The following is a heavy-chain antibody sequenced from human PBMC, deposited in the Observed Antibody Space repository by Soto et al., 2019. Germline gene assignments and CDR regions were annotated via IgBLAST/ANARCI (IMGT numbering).Heavy chain of an antibody. D-gene: IGHD3-9*01. CDR3: ARGRDILTGYYDFDY. CDR2: IWYDGSNK. Sequence: PGGSLRLSCAASGFTFSSYGMHWVRQAPGKGLEWVAVIWYDGSNKYYVDSVKGRFTISRDNSKNTLYLQINSLRAEDTAVYYCARGRDILTGYYDFDYWGQGTLVTVPQ. J-gene: IGHJ4*02. V-gene: IGHV3-33*01. CDR1: GFTFSSYG.